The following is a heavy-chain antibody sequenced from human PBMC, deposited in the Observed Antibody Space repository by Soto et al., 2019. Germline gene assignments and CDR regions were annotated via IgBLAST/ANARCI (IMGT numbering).Heavy chain of an antibody. Sequence: ASVKVSCKASGYTFTSYDINWVRQATGQGLEWMGWMNPNSGNTGYAQKFQGRVTMTRNTSISTAYMELSSLRSEDTAVYYCAKAGHGARYGDDYFDYWGQGTLVTVSS. J-gene: IGHJ4*02. CDR3: AKAGHGARYGDDYFDY. CDR1: GYTFTSYD. D-gene: IGHD4-17*01. V-gene: IGHV1-8*01. CDR2: MNPNSGNT.